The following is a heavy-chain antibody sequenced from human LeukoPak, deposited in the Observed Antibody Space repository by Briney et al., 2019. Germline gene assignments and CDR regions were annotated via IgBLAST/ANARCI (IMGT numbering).Heavy chain of an antibody. CDR1: GYTFTSYG. D-gene: IGHD3-10*01. V-gene: IGHV1-18*01. Sequence: ASVKVSCKASGYTFTSYGISWVRQAPGQGLEWMGWISAYNGNTNYAQKLQGRVTMTTDTSTSTAYMELRSLRSDDTAVYYCARERYGSGSYYFDYWGQGTQVTVSS. CDR3: ARERYGSGSYYFDY. J-gene: IGHJ4*02. CDR2: ISAYNGNT.